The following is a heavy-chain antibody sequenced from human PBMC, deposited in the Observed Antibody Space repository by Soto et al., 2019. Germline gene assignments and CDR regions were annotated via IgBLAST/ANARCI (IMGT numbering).Heavy chain of an antibody. V-gene: IGHV1-69*13. Sequence: ASVKVSCKASGGTFSSYAISWVRQAPGQGLEWMGGIIPIFGTANYAQKFQGRVTITADESTSTAYMELSSLRSEDTAVYYCARDNCSGTSCYPILWNYYYGMDVWGQGTTVTVSS. CDR3: ARDNCSGTSCYPILWNYYYGMDV. CDR2: IIPIFGTA. D-gene: IGHD2-2*01. CDR1: GGTFSSYA. J-gene: IGHJ6*02.